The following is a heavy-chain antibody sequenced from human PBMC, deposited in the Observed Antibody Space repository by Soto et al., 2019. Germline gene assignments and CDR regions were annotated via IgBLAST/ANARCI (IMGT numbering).Heavy chain of an antibody. D-gene: IGHD3-22*01. CDR2: INAGNGNT. CDR1: GYTFTSYA. CDR3: AGDLEGFDSSGCASDD. V-gene: IGHV1-3*01. J-gene: IGHJ4*02. Sequence: VKVSCKASGYTFTSYAMHWVRQAPGQRLEWMGWINAGNGNTKYSQKFQGRVTITRDTSASTAYMELSSLRSEDTAVYYCAGDLEGFDSSGCASDDWGQGTLVTVSS.